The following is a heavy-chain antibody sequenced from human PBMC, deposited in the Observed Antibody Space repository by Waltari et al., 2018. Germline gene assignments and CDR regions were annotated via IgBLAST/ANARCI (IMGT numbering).Heavy chain of an antibody. J-gene: IGHJ5*02. D-gene: IGHD1-1*01. CDR3: ARGGLVYKYNWFDP. V-gene: IGHV1-3*01. CDR2: INAGNGNT. CDR1: GYTFTRYA. Sequence: QVQLVQSGAAVKKPGASVTVSCQASGYTFTRYAMHWVRQAPGQRLEWMGWINAGNGNTKYSQKFQGRVTITRDTSASTAYMELSSLRSEDTAVYYCARGGLVYKYNWFDPWGQGTLVTVSS.